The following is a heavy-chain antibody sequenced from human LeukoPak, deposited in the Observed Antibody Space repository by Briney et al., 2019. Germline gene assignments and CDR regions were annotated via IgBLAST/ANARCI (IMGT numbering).Heavy chain of an antibody. CDR2: VYSGGET. CDR3: AMGQAPWVYGSGSFYHFDY. D-gene: IGHD3-10*01. CDR1: GFTVRDNY. Sequence: GGSLRLSCAASGFTVRDNYLNWVRQAPGKGLEWVSVVYSGGETYYADSVRGRFSISRDASPNTMYLQMGSPRGGDTAVYYCAMGQAPWVYGSGSFYHFDYWGQGTMVTVSS. J-gene: IGHJ4*02. V-gene: IGHV3-66*01.